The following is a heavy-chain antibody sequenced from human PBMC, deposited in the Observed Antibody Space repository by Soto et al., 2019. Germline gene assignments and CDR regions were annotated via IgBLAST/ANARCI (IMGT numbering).Heavy chain of an antibody. J-gene: IGHJ4*02. D-gene: IGHD2-15*01. V-gene: IGHV1-3*01. CDR2: INAGNGNR. CDR3: ARDLGGWPDY. Sequence: ASVKVSCKASGYTFTSYAMHWVRQAPGQRLEWMGWINAGNGNRKYSQKFQGRVTITRDTSASTAYMVLSSLRSEYSAVYYCARDLGGWPDYWGQGTLVTVSS. CDR1: GYTFTSYA.